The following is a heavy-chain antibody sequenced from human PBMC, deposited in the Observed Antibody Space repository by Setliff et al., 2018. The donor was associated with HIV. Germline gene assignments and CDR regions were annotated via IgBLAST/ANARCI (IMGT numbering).Heavy chain of an antibody. V-gene: IGHV4-34*01. Sequence: NPSETLSLTCAVYGGSLSGYYWSWIRQSPGKGLEWIGEINQRGSTNYNPSFKSRVTISPDTSKNQFSLKMNSVTAADTAVYFCATWRGVGATAWGQGTLVTVSS. CDR1: GGSLSGYY. J-gene: IGHJ4*02. CDR2: INQRGST. D-gene: IGHD1-26*01. CDR3: ATWRGVGATA.